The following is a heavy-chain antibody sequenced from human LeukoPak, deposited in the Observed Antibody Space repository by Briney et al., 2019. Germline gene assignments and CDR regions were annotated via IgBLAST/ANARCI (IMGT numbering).Heavy chain of an antibody. CDR2: IYTSGST. V-gene: IGHV4-61*02. CDR1: GGSISSGSYY. Sequence: SETLSLTCTVSGGSISSGSYYWSWIRQPAGKGLEWIGRIYTSGSTNYNPSLKSRVTISVDTSKNQFSLKLSSLTAAGTAVYXCARVRRGNYXXLXDYWGQXTXVXXSS. J-gene: IGHJ4*02. D-gene: IGHD1-7*01. CDR3: ARVRRGNYXXLXDY.